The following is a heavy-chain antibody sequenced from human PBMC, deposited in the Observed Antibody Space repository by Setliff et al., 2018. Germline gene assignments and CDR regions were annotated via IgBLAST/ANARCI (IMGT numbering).Heavy chain of an antibody. V-gene: IGHV4-38-2*01. CDR3: ARHCYDSGGYYIDY. Sequence: SETLSLTCAVSGYSISSDSYWGWIRQPPGKGLEWIGSIYHSGRNYYNPSLKSRVIISVDTSKNQFSLELSSVTAADTAVYYYARHCYDSGGYYIDYWGQGTLVTVSS. J-gene: IGHJ4*02. CDR2: IYHSGRN. CDR1: GYSISSDSY. D-gene: IGHD3-22*01.